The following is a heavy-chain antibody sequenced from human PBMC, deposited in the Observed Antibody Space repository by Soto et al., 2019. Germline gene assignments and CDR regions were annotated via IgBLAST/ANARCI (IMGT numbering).Heavy chain of an antibody. V-gene: IGHV4-34*12. CDR2: LIHGGST. CDR3: ARSPLGYDYVRQTWREVGDSFDI. Sequence: PSETLSLTCAIYGASLGGFHWTWLRQAPGKGLEWIGELIHGGSTNYSPSLKSRVSFSLDTSKNQFSLHLMSVTAADTAVYYCARSPLGYDYVRQTWREVGDSFDIWGRGTMVTVSS. J-gene: IGHJ3*02. D-gene: IGHD3-16*01. CDR1: GASLGGFH.